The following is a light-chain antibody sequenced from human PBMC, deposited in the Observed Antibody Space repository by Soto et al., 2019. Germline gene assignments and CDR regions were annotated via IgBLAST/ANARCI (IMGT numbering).Light chain of an antibody. V-gene: IGKV3-20*01. CDR2: GAS. CDR1: QSVSTNS. CDR3: QQFTTSSVT. J-gene: IGKJ4*01. Sequence: EIVLIQSPGTLSLSPGERATLSCRASQSVSTNSLAWYQHKPGQAPRLLIYGASTRATGIPDRFSGSGSGTDFTITINRLEPEDFAVYYCQQFTTSSVTFGGGTKVEIK.